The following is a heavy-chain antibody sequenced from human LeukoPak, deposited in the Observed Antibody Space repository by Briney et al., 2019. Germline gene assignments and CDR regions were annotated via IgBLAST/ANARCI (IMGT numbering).Heavy chain of an antibody. J-gene: IGHJ3*02. CDR3: ARDSGQGGAFDI. CDR1: GYTFTSYD. Sequence: ASVKVSCKASGYTFTSYDINWVRQATGQGLEWMGWMNPNSGNTGYAQKFHGRVTMTRNTSISTAYMELSSLRSEDTAVYYCARDSGQGGAFDIWGQGTMVTVSS. V-gene: IGHV1-8*01. CDR2: MNPNSGNT. D-gene: IGHD2-15*01.